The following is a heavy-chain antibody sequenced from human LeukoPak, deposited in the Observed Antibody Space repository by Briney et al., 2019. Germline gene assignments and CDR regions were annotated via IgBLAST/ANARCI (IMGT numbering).Heavy chain of an antibody. V-gene: IGHV3-48*03. CDR1: GFTFSSYE. Sequence: GGSLRLSCAASGFTFSSYEMNWVRQAPGKGLEWVSYISSGGGTIIYYADSVKGRFTISKDNAKNSLYLQMNSLRAVDTAVYYCARVRKDYYYYYMDVWGKGTTVTVSS. CDR2: ISSGGGTII. CDR3: ARVRKDYYYYYMDV. J-gene: IGHJ6*03.